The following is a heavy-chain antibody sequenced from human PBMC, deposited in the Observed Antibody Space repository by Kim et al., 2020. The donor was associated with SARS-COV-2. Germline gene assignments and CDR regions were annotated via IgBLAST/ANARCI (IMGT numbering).Heavy chain of an antibody. D-gene: IGHD3-10*01. CDR3: AKDHYYGSGREGGNEYYFDY. CDR2: VSYDGSNN. CDR1: GFTFSSYG. Sequence: GGSLRLSCAASGFTFSSYGMHWVRQAPGKGLEWVAVVSYDGSNNYYADSVKGRFTISRDNSTNTLYLQMNSLIAEDTAVYYCAKDHYYGSGREGGNEYYFDYWGQGTLVTVSS. V-gene: IGHV3-30*18. J-gene: IGHJ4*02.